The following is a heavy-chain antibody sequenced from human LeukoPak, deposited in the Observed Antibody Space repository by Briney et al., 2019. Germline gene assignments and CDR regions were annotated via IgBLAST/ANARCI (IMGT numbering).Heavy chain of an antibody. J-gene: IGHJ4*02. V-gene: IGHV3-30*02. CDR1: GFTFSNYD. CDR2: IRYDGTNK. Sequence: QPGGSLRLFCAASGFTFSNYDMHWVRQGPGKGLEWVAFIRYDGTNKYYADSVKGRFTISRDNSKNTLYLQMNSLRTEDTGVYYCVRDVLRGGQGTLVTVSS. CDR3: VRDVLR.